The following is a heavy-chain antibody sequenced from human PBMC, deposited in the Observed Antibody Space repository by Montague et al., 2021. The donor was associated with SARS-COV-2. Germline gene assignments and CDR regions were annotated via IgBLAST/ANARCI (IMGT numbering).Heavy chain of an antibody. Sequence: SETLSLTCTVSHGSISSSLSYWGWIRQPPGKGLEWFGTIYRSGYTYYSPSLKSRITMSVTTSKNQFSLNLASVTATATAVYYGARRGDTHSRLYDAFDIWGQGTMVTVSS. D-gene: IGHD1-26*01. CDR1: HGSISSSLSY. CDR2: IYRSGYT. J-gene: IGHJ3*02. V-gene: IGHV4-39*01. CDR3: ARRGDTHSRLYDAFDI.